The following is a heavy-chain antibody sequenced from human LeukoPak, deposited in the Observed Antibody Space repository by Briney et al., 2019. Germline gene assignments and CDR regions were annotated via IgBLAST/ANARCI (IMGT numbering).Heavy chain of an antibody. J-gene: IGHJ2*01. CDR1: GASIYSGDDY. CDR3: ARVKKVVTPGWYFDL. CDR2: IYYSGST. D-gene: IGHD4-23*01. Sequence: SETLSLTCTVSGASIYSGDDYWSWLRQHPGKGLEWIGYIYYSGSTYYNPSLKSRLSISVGTSENQFSLELSSVTAADTAVYYCARVKKVVTPGWYFDLWGRGTLVTVSS. V-gene: IGHV4-31*03.